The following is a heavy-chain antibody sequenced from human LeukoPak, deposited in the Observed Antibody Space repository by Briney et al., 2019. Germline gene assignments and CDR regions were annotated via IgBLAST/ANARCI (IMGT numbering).Heavy chain of an antibody. V-gene: IGHV3-53*01. Sequence: GGSLRLSCAASGFTVSSNYMSWVRQAPGKGLEWVSVIYSGGSTYYAGSVRGRFTISRDNSKNTLYLQMNSLGAEDTAVYYCARVSYYDSSGYYFLSYVDYWGQGTLVTVSS. CDR1: GFTVSSNY. D-gene: IGHD3-22*01. CDR3: ARVSYYDSSGYYFLSYVDY. CDR2: IYSGGST. J-gene: IGHJ4*02.